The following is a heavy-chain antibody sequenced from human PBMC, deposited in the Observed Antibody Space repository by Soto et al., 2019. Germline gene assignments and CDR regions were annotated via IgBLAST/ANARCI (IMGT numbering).Heavy chain of an antibody. CDR2: IIPIFGTA. J-gene: IGHJ4*02. D-gene: IGHD3-22*01. Sequence: EASVKVSCKASGGTFSSYAISWVRQAPGQGLEWMGGIIPIFGTANYAQKFQGRVTITADESTSTAYMELSSLRSEDTAVYYCASLYYYDSSGYYYVDYWGQGTLVTVSS. CDR3: ASLYYYDSSGYYYVDY. CDR1: GGTFSSYA. V-gene: IGHV1-69*13.